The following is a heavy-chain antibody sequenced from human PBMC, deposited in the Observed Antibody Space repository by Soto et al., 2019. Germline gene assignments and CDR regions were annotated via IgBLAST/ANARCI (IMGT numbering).Heavy chain of an antibody. CDR1: GFTFSSYS. CDR2: ISSSSSYI. CDR3: ARCAARYDSSGYYCLDY. J-gene: IGHJ4*02. D-gene: IGHD3-22*01. Sequence: GGSLRLSCAASGFTFSSYSMNWVRQAPGKGLEWVSSISSSSSYIYYADSVKGRFTISRDNAKNSLYLQMNSLRAEDTAVYYCARCAARYDSSGYYCLDYWGQGTRGTVSS. V-gene: IGHV3-21*01.